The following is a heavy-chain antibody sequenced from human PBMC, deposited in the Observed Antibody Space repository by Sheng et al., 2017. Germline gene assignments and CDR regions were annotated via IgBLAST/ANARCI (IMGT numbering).Heavy chain of an antibody. D-gene: IGHD5-12*01. CDR1: GFTFSSYE. J-gene: IGHJ3*02. Sequence: EVQLVESGGGLVQPGGSLRLSCAASGFTFSSYEMNWVRQAPGKGLEWVSYISSSGSTIYYADSVKGRFTISRDNAKNSLYLQMNSLRAEDTAVYYCARDGYNLDAFDIWGQGTMVTVSS. CDR2: ISSSGSTI. V-gene: IGHV3-48*03. CDR3: ARDGYNLDAFDI.